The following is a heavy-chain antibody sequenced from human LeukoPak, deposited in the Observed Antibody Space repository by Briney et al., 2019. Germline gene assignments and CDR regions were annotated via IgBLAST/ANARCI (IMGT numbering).Heavy chain of an antibody. CDR1: GGTFSSYA. D-gene: IGHD6-13*01. Sequence: SVKVSCKASGGTFSSYAISWVRQAPGQGLEWMGRIIPILGIANYAQKFQGRVTITADKSTSTAYMELSSLRSEDTAVYYCARGTTSSSWRFDYWGQGTLVTVSS. CDR3: ARGTTSSSWRFDY. J-gene: IGHJ4*02. V-gene: IGHV1-69*04. CDR2: IIPILGIA.